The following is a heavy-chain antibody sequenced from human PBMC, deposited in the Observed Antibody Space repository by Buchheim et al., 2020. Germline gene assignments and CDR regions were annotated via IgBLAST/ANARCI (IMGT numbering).Heavy chain of an antibody. V-gene: IGHV1-8*01. J-gene: IGHJ4*02. CDR3: ARPPLWSGYDFYYFDY. CDR1: GYTFTSYD. CDR2: INPNSGNT. D-gene: IGHD5-12*01. Sequence: QVQLVQSGAEVKKPGASVKVSCKASGYTFTSYDINWVRQATGQGLEWMGWINPNSGNTGYAQKFQGRVTMTRNTSISTVYMELSSLRSEDTAVYYCARPPLWSGYDFYYFDYWGQGTL.